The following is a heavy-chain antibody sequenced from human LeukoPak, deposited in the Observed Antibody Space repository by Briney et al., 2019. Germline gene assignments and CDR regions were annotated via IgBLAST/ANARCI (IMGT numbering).Heavy chain of an antibody. Sequence: PGRSLRLSCAASGFTFSSYGMHWVRQAPGKGLEWVAVIWYDGSNKYYADSVKGRFTISRDNSKNTLYLQMNSLRAEDTAVYYCARDQSTYYGDTTLPDYWGQGTLVTVSS. CDR3: ARDQSTYYGDTTLPDY. CDR1: GFTFSSYG. V-gene: IGHV3-33*01. CDR2: IWYDGSNK. J-gene: IGHJ4*02. D-gene: IGHD4-17*01.